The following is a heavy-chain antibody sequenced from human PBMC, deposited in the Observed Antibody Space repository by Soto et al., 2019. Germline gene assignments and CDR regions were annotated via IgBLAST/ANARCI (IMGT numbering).Heavy chain of an antibody. CDR2: IYYSGST. J-gene: IGHJ4*02. CDR3: ARSGGAYCGGDCYLDY. D-gene: IGHD2-21*02. V-gene: IGHV4-31*03. Sequence: QVQLQESGPGLVKPSQTLSLTCTVSGGSISSGGYYWSWIRQHPGKGLEWIGYIYYSGSTYYNPSLKSRVTISVDTAKNQHCLKLSAVTAADTVVYYCARSGGAYCGGDCYLDYWGQGTLVTVS. CDR1: GGSISSGGYY.